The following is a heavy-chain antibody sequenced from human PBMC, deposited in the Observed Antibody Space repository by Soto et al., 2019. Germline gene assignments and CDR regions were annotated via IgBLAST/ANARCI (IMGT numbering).Heavy chain of an antibody. D-gene: IGHD3-16*01. Sequence: GGSLRLSCAASGFTFSSYAMHWVRQAPGKGLEWVAVISYDGSNKYYADSVKGRFTISRDNSKNTLYLQMNSLRAEDTAVYYCAREGRGSKMSSFDYWGQGTLVTVSS. CDR1: GFTFSSYA. CDR2: ISYDGSNK. J-gene: IGHJ4*02. CDR3: AREGRGSKMSSFDY. V-gene: IGHV3-30-3*01.